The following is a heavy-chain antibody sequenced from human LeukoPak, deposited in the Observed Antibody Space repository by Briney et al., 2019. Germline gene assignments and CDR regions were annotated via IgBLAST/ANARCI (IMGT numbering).Heavy chain of an antibody. CDR2: INAGNGNT. Sequence: ASVKVSCKASGGTFSSYAISWVRQAPGQRLEWMGWINAGNGNTKYSQKFQGRVTITRDTSASTAYMELSSLRSEDTAVYYCARTNQYCSGGSCYRGAFDYWGQGTLVTVSS. V-gene: IGHV1-3*01. CDR3: ARTNQYCSGGSCYRGAFDY. CDR1: GGTFSSYA. D-gene: IGHD2-15*01. J-gene: IGHJ4*02.